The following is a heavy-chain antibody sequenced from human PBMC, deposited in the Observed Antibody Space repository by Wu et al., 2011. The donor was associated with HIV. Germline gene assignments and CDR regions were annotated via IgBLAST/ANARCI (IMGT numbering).Heavy chain of an antibody. CDR3: ATLVWGVKTIYGMDV. Sequence: DVHIVQSGAEVKMPGSSMKISCAVSGRALTDHRIHWVQQAPERGLDWMGLINLESGEATYAEKFQGRITITADTSTDTAYMELSSLRSEDTVVYYCATLVWGVKTIYGMDVWGQGTTVTVSS. CDR1: GRALTDHR. D-gene: IGHD3-10*01. V-gene: IGHV1-69-2*01. CDR2: INLESGEA. J-gene: IGHJ6*02.